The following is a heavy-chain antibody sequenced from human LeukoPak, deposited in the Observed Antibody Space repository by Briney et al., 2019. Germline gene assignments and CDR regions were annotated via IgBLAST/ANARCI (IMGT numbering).Heavy chain of an antibody. V-gene: IGHV1-18*01. CDR1: GYTFTSYG. J-gene: IGHJ5*02. D-gene: IGHD1-7*01. CDR2: ISTYNDNT. Sequence: ASVKVSCKASGYTFTSYGISWVRQAPGQGLEWMGWISTYNDNTNYAQKLQGRVTMTTDTSTSTAYMELRSLKSDDTAVYYCARALDNWNYRNWFDPWGQGTLVTVST. CDR3: ARALDNWNYRNWFDP.